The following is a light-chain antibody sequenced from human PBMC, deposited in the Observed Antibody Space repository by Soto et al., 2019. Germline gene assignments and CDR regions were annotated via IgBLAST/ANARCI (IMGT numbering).Light chain of an antibody. CDR1: QSVNNDY. V-gene: IGKV3-20*01. J-gene: IGKJ2*01. Sequence: ETVLTQSPGTVSLSPGERATLSCRTSQSVNNDYLAWYQQKPGQAPRLLIYGVFNRATGIPGRFSGSGSGTDFTLTISGLEPEDSAVYYCQHYDGSPRTFGQGTKLEIK. CDR2: GVF. CDR3: QHYDGSPRT.